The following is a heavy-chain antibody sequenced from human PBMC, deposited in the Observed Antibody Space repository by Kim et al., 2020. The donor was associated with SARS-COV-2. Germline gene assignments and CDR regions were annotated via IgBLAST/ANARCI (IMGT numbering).Heavy chain of an antibody. J-gene: IGHJ4*02. V-gene: IGHV3-33*01. D-gene: IGHD3-22*01. Sequence: GGSLRLSCAASGFTFKFFGMHWVRQAPGKGLEWVAVIWYDGIIEEYADSVKGRFTISRDNSKSTVYLEMNSLRAEDTAVYFCGRGDDSTGYLDYWGQGTQVTVSS. CDR2: IWYDGIIE. CDR3: GRGDDSTGYLDY. CDR1: GFTFKFFG.